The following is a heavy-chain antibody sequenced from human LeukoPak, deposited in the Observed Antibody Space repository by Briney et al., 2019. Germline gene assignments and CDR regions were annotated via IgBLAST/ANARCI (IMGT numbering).Heavy chain of an antibody. CDR1: GLTFSSYW. J-gene: IGHJ6*03. Sequence: PGGSLRLSCAASGLTFSSYWMHWVRQAPGKGLVWVSRINSDGSTTTYADSVKGRFTISRDNAKNTLYLQMNSLRAEDTAVYYCARQGCSGGSCYGYMDVWGKGTTVTVSS. CDR3: ARQGCSGGSCYGYMDV. CDR2: INSDGSTT. D-gene: IGHD2-15*01. V-gene: IGHV3-74*01.